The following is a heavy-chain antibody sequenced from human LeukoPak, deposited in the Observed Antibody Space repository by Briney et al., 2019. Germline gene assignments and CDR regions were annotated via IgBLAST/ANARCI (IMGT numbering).Heavy chain of an antibody. CDR2: ISGSGGST. J-gene: IGHJ5*02. Sequence: GGSLRLSCAASGFTFSSYAMSWVRQAPGMGLEWVSAISGSGGSTYYADSVKGRFTISRHNSKNTLYLQMNSLRAEDTAVYYCARDYYDSSGSRFDPWGQGTLVTVSS. V-gene: IGHV3-23*01. D-gene: IGHD3-22*01. CDR3: ARDYYDSSGSRFDP. CDR1: GFTFSSYA.